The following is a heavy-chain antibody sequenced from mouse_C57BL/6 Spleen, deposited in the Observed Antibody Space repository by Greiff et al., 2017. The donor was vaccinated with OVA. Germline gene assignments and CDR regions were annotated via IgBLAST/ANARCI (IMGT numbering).Heavy chain of an antibody. CDR1: GYTFTSYW. Sequence: VKLQQPGAELVKPGASVKMSCKASGYTFTSYWITWVKQRPGQGLEWIGAIYPGSGSTNYNEKFKSKATLTVDTSSSTAYMQLSSLTSEDTAVYYCAREGAYCTLDDWGTGTSVTVSS. J-gene: IGHJ1*03. V-gene: IGHV1-55*01. CDR3: AREGAYCTLDD. D-gene: IGHD2-10*01. CDR2: IYPGSGST.